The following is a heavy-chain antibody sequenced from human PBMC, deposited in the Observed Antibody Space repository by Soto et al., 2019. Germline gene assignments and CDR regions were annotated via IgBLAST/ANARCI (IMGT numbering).Heavy chain of an antibody. CDR2: ISSSSSYI. V-gene: IGHV3-21*04. D-gene: IGHD3-16*01. Sequence: GGSLRLSCAASGFTFSSYSMNWVRQAPGKGLEWVSSISSSSSYIYYADSVKGRFTISRDNSKNTLYLQMNSLRAEDTAVYYCAKATSRLRPSGTFDIGGQGTMVTVSS. J-gene: IGHJ3*02. CDR1: GFTFSSYS. CDR3: AKATSRLRPSGTFDI.